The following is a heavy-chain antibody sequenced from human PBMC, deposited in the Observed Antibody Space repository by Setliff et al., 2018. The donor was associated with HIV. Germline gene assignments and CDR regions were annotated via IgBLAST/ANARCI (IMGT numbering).Heavy chain of an antibody. D-gene: IGHD6-13*01. CDR3: ATDPGYSSTWYSESFQH. CDR2: IDSNNGNR. J-gene: IGHJ1*01. Sequence: ASVKVSCKASGYSLSTYAISWVRQAPGQGLEWMGWIDSNNGNRNFAQKFRGRVTMTTDTAYMELSSLRSDDTAMYYCATDPGYSSTWYSESFQHWGQGTVVTVSS. CDR1: GYSLSTYA. V-gene: IGHV1-18*01.